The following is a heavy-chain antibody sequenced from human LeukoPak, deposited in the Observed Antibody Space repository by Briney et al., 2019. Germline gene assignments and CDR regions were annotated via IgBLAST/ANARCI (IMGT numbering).Heavy chain of an antibody. V-gene: IGHV1-2*02. CDR1: GYTFTGYY. Sequence: RASVKVSFKASGYTFTGYYMHWVRQAPGQGLEWMGWINPNSGGTNYAQKFQGRVTMTRDTSISTAYMELSRLRSGDTAVYYCARDIVMVTYWFDPWGQGTLVTVSS. CDR3: ARDIVMVTYWFDP. CDR2: INPNSGGT. D-gene: IGHD5-18*01. J-gene: IGHJ5*02.